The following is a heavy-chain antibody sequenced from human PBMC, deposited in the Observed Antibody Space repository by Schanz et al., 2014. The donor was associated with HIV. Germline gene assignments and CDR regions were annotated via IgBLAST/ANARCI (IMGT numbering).Heavy chain of an antibody. V-gene: IGHV3-23*04. D-gene: IGHD3-22*01. Sequence: VQLVESGGGVVQPRRSLRLSCAASGFSFNNYGMHWVRQAPGRGLEWVSTVIGSGVRTIYADSVKGRFTISRDNSKNTLYLQMTTLRTEDTAVYYCAKPEYDSRGNSQSHFDSWGQGTLVTVSS. CDR3: AKPEYDSRGNSQSHFDS. CDR2: VIGSGVRT. J-gene: IGHJ4*02. CDR1: GFSFNNYG.